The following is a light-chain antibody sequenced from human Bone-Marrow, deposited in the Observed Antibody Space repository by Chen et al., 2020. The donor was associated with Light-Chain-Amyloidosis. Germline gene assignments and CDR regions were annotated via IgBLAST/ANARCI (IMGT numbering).Light chain of an antibody. V-gene: IGKV4-1*01. CDR2: GAS. Sequence: DIVLTQSPYSLAVSLGERDTINCKSSQSLLYTSNSKNYLAWYQQKPGHPPKLLTYGASTRDSGFPDRFTGSGSGTDFTLTINSLQAEYVAVYYCQQYYSPPITFGQGTRLEIQ. CDR1: QSLLYTSNSKNY. J-gene: IGKJ5*01. CDR3: QQYYSPPIT.